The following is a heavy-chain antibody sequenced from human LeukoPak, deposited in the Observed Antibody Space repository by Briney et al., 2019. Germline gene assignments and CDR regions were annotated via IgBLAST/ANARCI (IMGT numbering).Heavy chain of an antibody. CDR1: GYTFTSYY. CDR3: AREGIAVACFFFDY. D-gene: IGHD6-19*01. V-gene: IGHV1-46*01. CDR2: INPSDGST. J-gene: IGHJ4*02. Sequence: ASVKVSCKASGYTFTSYYIYWVRQAPGQGLGWMGKINPSDGSTSYAPKFQGRVTMTRDTSTTTVYMELSGLNSDDTAVYYCAREGIAVACFFFDYWGQGTLVTVSS.